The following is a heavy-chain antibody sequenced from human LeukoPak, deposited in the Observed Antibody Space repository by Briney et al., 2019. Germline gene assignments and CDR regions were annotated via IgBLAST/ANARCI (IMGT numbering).Heavy chain of an antibody. Sequence: SETLSLTCAVYGGSFSGYYWSWIRQPPGKGLEWIGEINHSGNTNYNPSLKSRVTISVDTSKNQFSLKLSSVTAADTAVYYCARDAEPPAAAAGPFDYWGQGTLVTVSS. CDR2: INHSGNT. CDR1: GGSFSGYY. V-gene: IGHV4-34*01. J-gene: IGHJ4*02. D-gene: IGHD6-13*01. CDR3: ARDAEPPAAAAGPFDY.